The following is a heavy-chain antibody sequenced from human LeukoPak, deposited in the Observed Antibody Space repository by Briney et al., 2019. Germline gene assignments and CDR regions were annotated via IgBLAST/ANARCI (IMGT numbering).Heavy chain of an antibody. CDR3: ARPGRYSGYEY. CDR1: GGSFSGYY. D-gene: IGHD5-12*01. Sequence: PSETLSLTCAVYGGSFSGYYWSWIRQPPGKGLEWIGEINHSGSTNYNPSLKSRVTISVDTSKNQFSLKLSSVTAADTAVYYCARPGRYSGYEYWGQGTLVTVSS. J-gene: IGHJ4*02. V-gene: IGHV4-34*01. CDR2: INHSGST.